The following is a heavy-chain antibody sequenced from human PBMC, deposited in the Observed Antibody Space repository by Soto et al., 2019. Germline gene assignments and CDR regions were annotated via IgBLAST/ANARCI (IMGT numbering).Heavy chain of an antibody. CDR3: AKCFRSGGSCFLIDY. CDR2: ISGSGGST. V-gene: IGHV3-23*01. D-gene: IGHD2-15*01. CDR1: GFTFSSYA. J-gene: IGHJ4*02. Sequence: PGGSLRLSCAASGFTFSSYAMSWVRQAPGKGLEWVSAISGSGGSTYYADSVKGRFTISRDNSKNTLYLQMNSLRAEDTAVYYCAKCFRSGGSCFLIDYWGQGTLVTVSS.